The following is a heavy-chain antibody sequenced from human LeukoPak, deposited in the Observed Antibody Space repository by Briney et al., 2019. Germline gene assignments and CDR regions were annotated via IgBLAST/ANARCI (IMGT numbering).Heavy chain of an antibody. CDR3: ARRAAGTWSTQMYYFDY. V-gene: IGHV4-34*01. Sequence: SETLSLTCAVYGGSFSGYYWSWIRQPPGKGLEWIGEINHSGSTNYNPSLKSRVTISVDTSKNQFSLKLSSVTAADTAVYYYARRAAGTWSTQMYYFDYWGQGTLVTVSS. D-gene: IGHD6-13*01. CDR1: GGSFSGYY. CDR2: INHSGST. J-gene: IGHJ4*02.